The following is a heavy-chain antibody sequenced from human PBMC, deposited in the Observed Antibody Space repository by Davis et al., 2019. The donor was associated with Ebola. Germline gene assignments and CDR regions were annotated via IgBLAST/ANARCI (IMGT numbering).Heavy chain of an antibody. CDR1: GGSISSSGYY. V-gene: IGHV4-39*01. CDR3: VRGLYWRINWFDP. Sequence: MPSETLSLTCTVSGGSISSSGYYWGWIRQPPGKGLEWIGSIYYTGSTYYNPSLKSRVTISVDTSKNQFSLKLSSVTAADTAVYYCVRGLYWRINWFDPWGQGTLVTVSS. D-gene: IGHD2-8*02. CDR2: IYYTGST. J-gene: IGHJ5*02.